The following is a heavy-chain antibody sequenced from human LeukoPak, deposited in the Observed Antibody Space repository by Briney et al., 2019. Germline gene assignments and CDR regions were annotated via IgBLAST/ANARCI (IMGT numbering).Heavy chain of an antibody. J-gene: IGHJ5*02. CDR1: GYTFTSYD. Sequence: RASVKVSCKASGYTFTSYDINWVRQATGQGLEWMGWMNPNSGNTGYAQKFQGRVTMTRNTSISTAYMELSSLRSDDTAVYYCARDTSYDILTGYYTPANWFDPWGQGTLVTVSS. D-gene: IGHD3-9*01. V-gene: IGHV1-8*01. CDR3: ARDTSYDILTGYYTPANWFDP. CDR2: MNPNSGNT.